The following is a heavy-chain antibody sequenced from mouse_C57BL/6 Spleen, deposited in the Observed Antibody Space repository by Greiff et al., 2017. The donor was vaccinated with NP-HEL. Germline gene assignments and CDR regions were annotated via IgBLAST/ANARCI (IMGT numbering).Heavy chain of an antibody. CDR1: GYTFTDYE. J-gene: IGHJ2*01. Sequence: VKLVESGAELVRPGASVTLSCKASGYTFTDYEMHWVKQTPVHGLEWIGAIDPETGGTAYNQKFKGKAILTADKSSSTAYMELRSLTSEDSAVYYCTREEGDGYYGGFDYWGQGTTLTVSS. CDR3: TREEGDGYYGGFDY. CDR2: IDPETGGT. D-gene: IGHD2-3*01. V-gene: IGHV1-15*01.